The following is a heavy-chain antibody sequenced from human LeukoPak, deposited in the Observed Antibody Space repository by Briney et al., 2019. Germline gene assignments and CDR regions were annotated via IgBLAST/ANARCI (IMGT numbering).Heavy chain of an antibody. CDR2: ITGSDDAT. CDR1: GFTFSSAA. Sequence: GGSLRLSCVASGFTFSSAAMTWVRQAPGKGLEWVSTITGSDDATYYANSVKGRFTISGDSSTNTLHLQMNSLRIENTAIYYCAKGPQLYSGYHPDYWGQGTLVTVSS. J-gene: IGHJ4*02. V-gene: IGHV3-23*01. CDR3: AKGPQLYSGYHPDY. D-gene: IGHD3-22*01.